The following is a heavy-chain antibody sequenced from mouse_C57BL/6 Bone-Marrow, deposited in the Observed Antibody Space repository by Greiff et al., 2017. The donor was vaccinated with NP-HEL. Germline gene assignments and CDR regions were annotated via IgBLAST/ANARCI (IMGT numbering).Heavy chain of an antibody. J-gene: IGHJ1*03. CDR3: ARPDYYGSRGDWYFDV. CDR2: ISSGSSTI. Sequence: EVKVEASGGGLVKPGGSLTLSCAASGFTFRDYGMHLVRQAPEHGLEWVAYISSGSSTIYSADTVKGRFTISRDNAKNTLFLQMTSLRSEDTAMYYCARPDYYGSRGDWYFDVWGTGTTVTVSS. CDR1: GFTFRDYG. V-gene: IGHV5-17*01. D-gene: IGHD1-1*01.